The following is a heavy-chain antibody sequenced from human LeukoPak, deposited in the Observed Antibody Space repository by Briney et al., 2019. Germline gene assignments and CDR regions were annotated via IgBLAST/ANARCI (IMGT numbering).Heavy chain of an antibody. D-gene: IGHD7-27*01. CDR2: IYYSGSI. Sequence: PGGSLRLSCAASGFTFSSYSMNWVRQAPGKGLEWIGYIYYSGSIYFNPSLRSRVTISVDTSQNQFSLKLSSVTAADTAVYYCASRKLGNDYWGQGTLVTVSS. CDR3: ASRKLGNDY. J-gene: IGHJ4*02. V-gene: IGHV4-59*01. CDR1: GFTFSSYS.